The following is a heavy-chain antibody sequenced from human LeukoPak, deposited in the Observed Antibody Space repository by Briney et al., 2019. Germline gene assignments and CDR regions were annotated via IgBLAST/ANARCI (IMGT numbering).Heavy chain of an antibody. D-gene: IGHD2-2*02. J-gene: IGHJ4*02. CDR2: INNSGST. CDR1: GGSFSGYY. CDR3: ARSRNCSSTSCYTGITYFDY. Sequence: PSETLSLTCAVYGGSFSGYYWSWIRQPPGKGLEWIGEINNSGSTNYNPSLKSRVTISVDTSKNQFSPKLSSVTAADTAVYYCARSRNCSSTSCYTGITYFDYWGQGTLVTVSS. V-gene: IGHV4-34*01.